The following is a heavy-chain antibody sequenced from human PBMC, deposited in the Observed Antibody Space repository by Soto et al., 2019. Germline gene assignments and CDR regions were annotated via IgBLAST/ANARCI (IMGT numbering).Heavy chain of an antibody. CDR2: MNPNSGNT. J-gene: IGHJ3*02. Sequence: GASVKVSCKASGYTFTSYDINWVRQATGQGLEWMGWMNPNSGNTGYAQKFQGRVTMTRNTSISTAYMELSSLRSEDTAVYYCARELGYCSGGSCYGGAFDIWGEGTMVTVS. CDR1: GYTFTSYD. CDR3: ARELGYCSGGSCYGGAFDI. D-gene: IGHD2-15*01. V-gene: IGHV1-8*01.